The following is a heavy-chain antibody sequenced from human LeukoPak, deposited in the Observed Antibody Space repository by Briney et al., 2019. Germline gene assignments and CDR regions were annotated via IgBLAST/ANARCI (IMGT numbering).Heavy chain of an antibody. J-gene: IGHJ3*02. CDR1: GFTFNNYA. CDR2: ISGSGGRT. V-gene: IGHV3-23*01. CDR3: AKPARTDAFDI. D-gene: IGHD1-14*01. Sequence: GGSLRLSCAASGFTFNNYAMDWVRQAPGKGLEWVSSISGSGGRTYYADSVKGRFTISRDNSKNTLYLQMNSLRAEDTAVYYCAKPARTDAFDIWGQGTMVTVSS.